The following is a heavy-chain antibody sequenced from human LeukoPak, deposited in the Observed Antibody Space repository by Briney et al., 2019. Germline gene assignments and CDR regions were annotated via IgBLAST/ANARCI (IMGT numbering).Heavy chain of an antibody. Sequence: SETLFLTCTISGDYIGRINYYWSWIRQPPGKGLEWIGEINHSESTNYNPSLKSRVTISVDTSKNQFSLKLSSVTAADTAVYYCARLGEQQLLPYYYYYYMDVWGKGTTVTISS. V-gene: IGHV4-39*07. J-gene: IGHJ6*03. CDR2: INHSEST. CDR3: ARLGEQQLLPYYYYYYMDV. CDR1: GDYIGRINYY. D-gene: IGHD6-13*01.